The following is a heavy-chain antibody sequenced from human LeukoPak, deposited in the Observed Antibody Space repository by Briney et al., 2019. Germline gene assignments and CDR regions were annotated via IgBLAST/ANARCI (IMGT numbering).Heavy chain of an antibody. CDR2: INTYNGNT. D-gene: IGHD3-3*02. V-gene: IGHV1-18*01. CDR3: ARDLVHHRLLAAVYNWFDP. CDR1: GYIFTSYG. J-gene: IGHJ5*02. Sequence: ASVKVSCKASGYIFTSYGISWVRQAPGQGLEWMGWINTYNGNTKYAQKVQGRVTMTTDTSTSTAYMEVRSLTSDDTAVYCCARDLVHHRLLAAVYNWFDPWGQGTLVTVSS.